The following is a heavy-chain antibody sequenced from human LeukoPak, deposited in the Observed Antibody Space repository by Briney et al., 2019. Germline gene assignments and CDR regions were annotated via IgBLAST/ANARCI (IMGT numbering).Heavy chain of an antibody. Sequence: PGGSLRLSCAASGFTFSSYAMSWVRQAPGKGLEWVSAISGSGGSTYYADSVKGRFTISRDNSKNTLYLQMNSLRAEDTAVYYCAKDSFYYYDGSGRPRVNYFDYWGQGTLVTVSS. V-gene: IGHV3-23*01. CDR3: AKDSFYYYDGSGRPRVNYFDY. CDR2: ISGSGGST. CDR1: GFTFSSYA. D-gene: IGHD3-22*01. J-gene: IGHJ4*02.